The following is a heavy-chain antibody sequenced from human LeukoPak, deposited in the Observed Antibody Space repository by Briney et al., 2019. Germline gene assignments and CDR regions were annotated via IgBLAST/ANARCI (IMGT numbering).Heavy chain of an antibody. J-gene: IGHJ6*02. CDR3: ARDCGSSSGWPGLKVGMDV. Sequence: SGGTNYAQKFQGRVTMTRATSISTAYMELSRLRSDDTAVYYCARDCGSSSGWPGLKVGMDVWGQGTTVTVSS. CDR2: SGGT. V-gene: IGHV1-2*02. D-gene: IGHD6-19*01.